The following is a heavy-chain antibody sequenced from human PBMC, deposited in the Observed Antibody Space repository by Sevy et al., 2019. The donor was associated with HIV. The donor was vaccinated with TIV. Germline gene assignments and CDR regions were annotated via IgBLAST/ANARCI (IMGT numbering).Heavy chain of an antibody. D-gene: IGHD2-15*01. CDR1: GFTLSSVG. Sequence: GGSLRLSCAASGFTLSSVGIHWVRLTPGTGLEWLAFIGHDGNKYFYGASVKGRITTSRDNSKNTVSLQMNSQRVEDTAIYYCAKDYCIGNDCFLGWFDPRGQGTVVTVSS. J-gene: IGHJ5*02. V-gene: IGHV3-30*02. CDR2: IGHDGNKY. CDR3: AKDYCIGNDCFLGWFDP.